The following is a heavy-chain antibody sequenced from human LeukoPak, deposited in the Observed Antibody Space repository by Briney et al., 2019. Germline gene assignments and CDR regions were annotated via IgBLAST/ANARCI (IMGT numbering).Heavy chain of an antibody. J-gene: IGHJ4*02. CDR3: ARDLTGAAEDFDY. V-gene: IGHV3-33*01. Sequence: GGSLRLSCAASGFTFSSYGMHWVRQAPGKGLEWVAIIWYDGSNKYYADSVKGRFTISRDNSKNTLYLQMNSLRAEDTAVYYCARDLTGAAEDFDYWGQGTLVTVSS. CDR1: GFTFSSYG. CDR2: IWYDGSNK. D-gene: IGHD3-9*01.